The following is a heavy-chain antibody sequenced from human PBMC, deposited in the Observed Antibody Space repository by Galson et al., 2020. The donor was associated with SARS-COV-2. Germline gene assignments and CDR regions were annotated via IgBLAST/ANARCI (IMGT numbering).Heavy chain of an antibody. CDR1: GFTFDEHA. D-gene: IGHD1-26*01. Sequence: SLKISCAASGFTFDEHAMHWVRQVPGKGLEWVSGISWNSGSIVYVDSVKGRFTISSDNAENSLYLQMNNLRVEDTALYYCVKDTRYYSGTYYSHAFDVWGQGTMVTVSS. CDR2: ISWNSGSI. J-gene: IGHJ3*01. V-gene: IGHV3-9*01. CDR3: VKDTRYYSGTYYSHAFDV.